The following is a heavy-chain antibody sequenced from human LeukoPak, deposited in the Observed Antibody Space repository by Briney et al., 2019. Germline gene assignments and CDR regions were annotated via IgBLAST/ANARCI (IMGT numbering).Heavy chain of an antibody. Sequence: SETLSLTCTVSGASLTTYYWSWIRQPPGKGLEWIGYIDYSGSTNYNPSLKSRVTISIDTSKNQFSLKLNSVTAADTAVYYCARDIVGATKGAFDIWGQGTMVTVSS. V-gene: IGHV4-59*12. J-gene: IGHJ3*02. D-gene: IGHD1-26*01. CDR1: GASLTTYY. CDR3: ARDIVGATKGAFDI. CDR2: IDYSGST.